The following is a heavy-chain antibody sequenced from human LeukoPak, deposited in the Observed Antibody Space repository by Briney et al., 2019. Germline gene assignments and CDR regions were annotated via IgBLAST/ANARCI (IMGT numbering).Heavy chain of an antibody. CDR2: VSWNSGSI. D-gene: IGHD3-10*01. J-gene: IGHJ4*02. CDR1: GFTFDDFA. V-gene: IGHV3-9*03. Sequence: GGTLRLSCAASGFTFDDFAMHWVRQAPGKGLEWVSGVSWNSGSIGYADSVKGRFTISRDNAKNSLYLQMNSLRAEDMALYYCAKAGFGGDNFYFWGQGTLVTVSS. CDR3: AKAGFGGDNFYF.